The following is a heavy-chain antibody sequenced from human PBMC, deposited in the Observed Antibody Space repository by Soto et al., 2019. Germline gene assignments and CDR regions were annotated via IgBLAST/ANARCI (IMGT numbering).Heavy chain of an antibody. Sequence: SETLSLTCSVSGDSISNHYWNWIRHPPGKGLEWNGYIYNIVDTNYNPSLKSRVTISVDTSKNQISLTLTSVTPAATAVFYFTRPGRRMVGTPAFVNWGLGTLVTVSS. CDR2: IYNIVDT. CDR3: TRPGRRMVGTPAFVN. J-gene: IGHJ4*02. CDR1: GDSISNHY. D-gene: IGHD3-10*02. V-gene: IGHV4-59*11.